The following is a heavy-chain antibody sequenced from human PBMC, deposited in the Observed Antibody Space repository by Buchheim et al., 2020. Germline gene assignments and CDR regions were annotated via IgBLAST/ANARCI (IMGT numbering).Heavy chain of an antibody. CDR1: GFTFSSYA. Sequence: EVELLESGGGLVQPGGSLRLSCAGSGFTFSSYAMSWVRQAPGKGLEWVSTINGVGSTTYYGDSVQGRFTISRDNSRNMLYLQMNSLTAEDSALYYCANNRNSGWSHQYWGQGTL. V-gene: IGHV3-23*01. D-gene: IGHD6-19*01. CDR3: ANNRNSGWSHQY. J-gene: IGHJ4*02. CDR2: INGVGSTT.